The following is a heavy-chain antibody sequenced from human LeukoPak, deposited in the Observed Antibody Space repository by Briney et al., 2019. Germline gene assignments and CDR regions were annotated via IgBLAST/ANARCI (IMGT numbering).Heavy chain of an antibody. CDR3: ASSGNWAYYFDY. Sequence: GGSLRLSCAPSGFTFSSYSMNWVRQAPGKGLEWVSSISSSSSYIYYADSVKGRFTISRDTAKNSLYLQMNSLRAEDTAVYYCASSGNWAYYFDYWGQGTLVTVSS. D-gene: IGHD3-16*01. V-gene: IGHV3-21*01. CDR2: ISSSSSYI. CDR1: GFTFSSYS. J-gene: IGHJ4*02.